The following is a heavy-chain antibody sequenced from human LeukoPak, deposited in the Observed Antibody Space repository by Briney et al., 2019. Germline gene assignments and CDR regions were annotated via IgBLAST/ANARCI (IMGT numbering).Heavy chain of an antibody. CDR3: ERGRSLWIQLWFDY. CDR1: GLTVSSNY. J-gene: IGHJ4*02. D-gene: IGHD5-18*01. V-gene: IGHV3-66*01. Sequence: PGGSLRLSCAASGLTVSSNYMSWVRQAPGKGLEWVSVIYSGGSTYYADSVKGRFTISRDNSKNTLYLQMSSLRAEDTAVCYCERGRSLWIQLWFDYWGQGTLVTVSS. CDR2: IYSGGST.